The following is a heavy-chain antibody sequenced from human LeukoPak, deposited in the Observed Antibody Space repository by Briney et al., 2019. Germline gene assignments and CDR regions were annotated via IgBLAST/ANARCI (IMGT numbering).Heavy chain of an antibody. CDR1: GGSISSGDYY. D-gene: IGHD5-18*01. CDR2: IYYSGST. CDR3: XRSDLVGYSYGYDY. V-gene: IGHV4-30-4*01. Sequence: SETLSLTCTVSGGSISSGDYYWSWIRQPPGKGLEWIGYIYYSGSTYYNPSLKSRVTISVDTSKNQFSLKLSSVTAADTAVYXXXRSDLVGYSYGYDYWGQGTLVTVSS. J-gene: IGHJ4*02.